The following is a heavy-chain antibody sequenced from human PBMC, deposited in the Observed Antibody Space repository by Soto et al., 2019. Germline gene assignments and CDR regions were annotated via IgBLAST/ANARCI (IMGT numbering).Heavy chain of an antibody. CDR3: ARERTTISMDV. V-gene: IGHV1-8*01. CDR1: GYTFTSYD. Sequence: QVQLVQSGAEVKKPGASVKVSCKASGYTFTSYDINWVRQATGQGLEWMGWMNPNSGNTGYAQKFQGSVTRSRTTSRSTAYMELSSLRSEDTAVYYCARERTTISMDVWGQGTTVTVSS. J-gene: IGHJ6*02. CDR2: MNPNSGNT. D-gene: IGHD3-9*01.